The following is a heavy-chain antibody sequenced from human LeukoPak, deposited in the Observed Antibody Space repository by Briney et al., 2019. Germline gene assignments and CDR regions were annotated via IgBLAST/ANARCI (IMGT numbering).Heavy chain of an antibody. J-gene: IGHJ6*02. CDR2: IIPIFGTA. CDR3: ARIVVVPAASLHYYYYGMDV. CDR1: GGTFSSYA. V-gene: IGHV1-69*01. D-gene: IGHD2-2*01. Sequence: SVKVSRKASGGTFSSYAISWVRQAPGQGLEWMGGIIPIFGTANYAQKFQGRVTITADESTSTAYMELSSLRSEDTAVYYCARIVVVPAASLHYYYYGMDVWGQGTTVTVSS.